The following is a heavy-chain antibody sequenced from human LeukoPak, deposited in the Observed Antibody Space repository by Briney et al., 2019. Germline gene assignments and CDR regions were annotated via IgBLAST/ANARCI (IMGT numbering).Heavy chain of an antibody. V-gene: IGHV4-4*07. Sequence: SETLSLTCTVSGGSISSYYWGWIRQPAGKGLQWIGRIYTSGGTNYNPSLKSRVTISVDKSRKQFSLQLSSVTAADTAVYCCARDLGGYSYYYMDVWGKGTTVTVPS. CDR1: GGSISSYY. CDR2: IYTSGGT. J-gene: IGHJ6*03. D-gene: IGHD3-16*01. CDR3: ARDLGGYSYYYMDV.